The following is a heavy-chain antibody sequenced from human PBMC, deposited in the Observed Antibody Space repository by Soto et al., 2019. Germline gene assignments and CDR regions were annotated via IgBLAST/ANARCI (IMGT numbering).Heavy chain of an antibody. CDR3: AGRRYCSSTSCYRNYYGMDV. CDR1: GYTFTSYA. D-gene: IGHD2-2*02. J-gene: IGHJ6*02. Sequence: ASVKVSCKASGYTFTSYAMHWVRQAPGQRLEWMGWINAGNGNTKYSQKFQGRVTITRDTSASTAYMELSSLRSEDTAVYYCAGRRYCSSTSCYRNYYGMDVWGQGTTVTVSS. V-gene: IGHV1-3*01. CDR2: INAGNGNT.